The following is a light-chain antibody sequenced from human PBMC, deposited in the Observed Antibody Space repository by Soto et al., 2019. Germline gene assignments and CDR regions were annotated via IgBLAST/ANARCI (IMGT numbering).Light chain of an antibody. CDR3: QQYDNLPRP. V-gene: IGKV1-33*01. Sequence: DIQMTQSPSSLSASVVDIVTITCQASQDISNYLNWYQQKPGKAPKLLIYDASNLETGVPSRFSGSGSGTDFTFTISSLQPEDIATYYCQQYDNLPRPFGQGTKV. CDR1: QDISNY. CDR2: DAS. J-gene: IGKJ1*01.